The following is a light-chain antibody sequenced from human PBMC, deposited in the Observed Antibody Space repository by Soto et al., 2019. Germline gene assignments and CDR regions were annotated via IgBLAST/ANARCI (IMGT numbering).Light chain of an antibody. CDR2: DAS. CDR3: QHYGSSRT. Sequence: EIVLTQSPGTLSLSPGERATLSCMASQSVSSSLAWYQQRPGQAPRLLIYDASSRATGIPDRFSGSGSGTDFNLTISRLEPEDFAAYYCQHYGSSRTFGQGTKVDIK. J-gene: IGKJ1*01. V-gene: IGKV3-20*01. CDR1: QSVSSS.